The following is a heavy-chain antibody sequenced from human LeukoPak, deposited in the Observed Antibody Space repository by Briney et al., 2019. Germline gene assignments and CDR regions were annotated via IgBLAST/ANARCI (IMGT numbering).Heavy chain of an antibody. CDR3: ARGGYCGGDCFFYY. D-gene: IGHD2-21*02. J-gene: IGHJ4*02. CDR2: IYTSGTT. Sequence: SETLSLTCTVSGGSISSYYWSWIRQPAGKGLEWIGRIYTSGTTNYNPSLKSRVTISVDTSKNQFSLKLTSVTAADTAVYYCARGGYCGGDCFFYYWGQGTLVTVSS. V-gene: IGHV4-4*07. CDR1: GGSISSYY.